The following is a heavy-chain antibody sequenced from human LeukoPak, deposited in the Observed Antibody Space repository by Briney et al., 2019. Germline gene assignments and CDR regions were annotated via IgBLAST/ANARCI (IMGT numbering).Heavy chain of an antibody. D-gene: IGHD6-13*01. CDR3: ARDGTAAGLYFDL. J-gene: IGHJ4*01. CDR2: IRQDGGEK. Sequence: GGSLRLSCSVSGFTFTDYWMNWVRQAPGKGLEWVASIRQDGGEKSYVDSVKGRFTISRDNTKSSLYLQINSLRAEDTAVYYCARDGTAAGLYFDLWGQGTLVTVSS. V-gene: IGHV3-7*01. CDR1: GFTFTDYW.